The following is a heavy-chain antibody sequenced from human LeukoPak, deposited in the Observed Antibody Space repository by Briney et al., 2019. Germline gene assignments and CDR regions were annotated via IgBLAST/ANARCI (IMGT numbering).Heavy chain of an antibody. D-gene: IGHD2-21*01. Sequence: ASVKVSCKASGYTFSDYYMHWARQAPGQGLEWIAWINPNSGGTIYVQKFQGRVTVTRDTSISTAYMELSRLRSDDTAVYYCARELHSNFDYWGQGTLVTVSS. CDR2: INPNSGGT. CDR1: GYTFSDYY. CDR3: ARELHSNFDY. J-gene: IGHJ4*02. V-gene: IGHV1-2*02.